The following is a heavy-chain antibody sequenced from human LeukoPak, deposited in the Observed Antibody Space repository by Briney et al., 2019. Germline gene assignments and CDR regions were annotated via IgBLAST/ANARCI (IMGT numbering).Heavy chain of an antibody. CDR1: GFTFDDYA. J-gene: IGHJ4*02. D-gene: IGHD3-22*01. CDR3: VRGDSRDY. V-gene: IGHV3-9*01. Sequence: GGSLRLSCAASGFTFDDYAMHWVRQAPGKGLEWVSGINWNSGGIEYADSVKGRFTISRDNARDSLFLQMDSLRAEDTAVYYCVRGDSRDYWGQGTLVTVSS. CDR2: INWNSGGI.